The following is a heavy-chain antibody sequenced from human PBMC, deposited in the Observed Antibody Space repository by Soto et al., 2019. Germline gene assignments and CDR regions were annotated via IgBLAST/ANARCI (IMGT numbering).Heavy chain of an antibody. CDR2: IHNGVST. CDR3: ARSRYSGSYFFDY. D-gene: IGHD1-26*01. Sequence: QVQLQESGPGLVKPSQTLSLTCTVSGGSISSGDYYWSWIRQPPGKGLEWIAYIHNGVSTHYNPSLKSRVTISADTSKNQFPLELSSVTAADTAVYYCARSRYSGSYFFDYWGQGILVTVSS. J-gene: IGHJ4*02. CDR1: GGSISSGDYY. V-gene: IGHV4-30-4*01.